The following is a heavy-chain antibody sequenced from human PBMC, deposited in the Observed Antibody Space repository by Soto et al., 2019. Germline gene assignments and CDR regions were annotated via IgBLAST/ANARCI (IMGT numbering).Heavy chain of an antibody. CDR2: IWYDGSNK. D-gene: IGHD1-26*01. CDR1: GFTFSSYG. Sequence: GGSLRLSCAASGFTFSSYGMPWVRQAPGKGLEWVAVIWYDGSNKYYADSVKGRFTISRDNSKHPLYLHLNSLRDEATAVYYSARLQFRRCWYSDYWGQGTLVT. J-gene: IGHJ4*02. V-gene: IGHV3-33*01. CDR3: ARLQFRRCWYSDY.